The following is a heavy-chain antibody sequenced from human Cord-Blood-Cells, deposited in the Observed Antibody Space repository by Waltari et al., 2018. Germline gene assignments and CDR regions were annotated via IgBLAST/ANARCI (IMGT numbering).Heavy chain of an antibody. CDR1: GGSISSGGYS. V-gene: IGHV4-30-2*01. J-gene: IGHJ6*02. CDR2: IYHSGST. Sequence: QLQLQESGSGLVKPSQTLSLTCAVSGGSISSGGYSWSWIRQPPGKGLEWIGSIYHSGSTYDNPAVKSRVTISVDRSKNQFSLKRSSVTAADTAVYYCARSIYDYNYYYGMDVWGQGTTVTVSS. CDR3: ARSIYDYNYYYGMDV. D-gene: IGHD5-12*01.